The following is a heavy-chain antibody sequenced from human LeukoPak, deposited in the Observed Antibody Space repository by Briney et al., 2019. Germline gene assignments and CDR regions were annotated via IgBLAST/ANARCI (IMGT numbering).Heavy chain of an antibody. CDR3: ARARLGDYYYYYMDV. Sequence: GGSLRLSCAASGFTFSSYWMSWVRQAPGKGLEWVANIKQDGSEKYYVDSVKGRFTISRDNAKNSLYLQMNSLRAEDTAVYYCARARLGDYYYYYMDVWGKGTTVTVSS. J-gene: IGHJ6*03. V-gene: IGHV3-7*01. CDR2: IKQDGSEK. CDR1: GFTFSSYW. D-gene: IGHD6-19*01.